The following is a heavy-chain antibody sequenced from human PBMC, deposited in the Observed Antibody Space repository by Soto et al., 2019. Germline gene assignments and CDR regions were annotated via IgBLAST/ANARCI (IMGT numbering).Heavy chain of an antibody. D-gene: IGHD2-15*01. CDR1: GGSISRAGYS. Sequence: QLPLQVSGSGLVKPSQTLYLTCAVSGGSISRAGYSWSWIRQPPGKGLEWIGYIYHSGSTYYNPSLKSRVTISVDRSKNQVSLKLSSVTAADTAVYYCARGQVVAAQHWGQGTLVTVSS. CDR2: IYHSGST. CDR3: ARGQVVAAQH. V-gene: IGHV4-30-2*01. J-gene: IGHJ4*02.